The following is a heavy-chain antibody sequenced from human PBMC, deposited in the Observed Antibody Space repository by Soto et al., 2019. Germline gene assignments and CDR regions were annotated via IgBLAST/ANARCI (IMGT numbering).Heavy chain of an antibody. CDR3: ARVIWSGHLTSDL. V-gene: IGHV3-48*02. D-gene: IGHD3-3*01. CDR2: ISSSSSTI. Sequence: ESGGGLVQPGGSLRLSCAASGFTFSSNSMNWVRQAPGKGLEWISYISSSSSTIYADSVKGRFTISRDNAKNSLYLQMNSLRDEDTAVYYCARVIWSGHLTSDLWCQGTLVTVSS. CDR1: GFTFSSNS. J-gene: IGHJ5*02.